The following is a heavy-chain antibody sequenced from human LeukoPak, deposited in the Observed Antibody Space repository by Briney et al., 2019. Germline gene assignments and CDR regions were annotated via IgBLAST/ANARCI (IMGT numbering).Heavy chain of an antibody. CDR1: GFTFSSYA. CDR2: ISGSGGST. V-gene: IGHV3-23*01. D-gene: IGHD3-10*01. Sequence: HPGGSLRLSCAASGFTFSSYAMSWVRQAPGKGLEWVSAISGSGGSTYYADSVRGRFTISRDNAKNSLYLQMDSLRAEDTAVYYCARGGIITSYAFEIWGQGAMVTVSS. CDR3: ARGGIITSYAFEI. J-gene: IGHJ3*02.